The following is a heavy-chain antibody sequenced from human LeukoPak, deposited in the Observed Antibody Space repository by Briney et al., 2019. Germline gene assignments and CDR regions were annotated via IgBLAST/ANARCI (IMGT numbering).Heavy chain of an antibody. V-gene: IGHV3-23*01. CDR2: ISGSGANT. D-gene: IGHD3-3*01. J-gene: IGHJ6*02. Sequence: PGGSLRLSCAASGFTFSTYAMSWVRQAPGKGLEWVSAISGSGANTYYADSVKGRFTISRDNSKNTLYLQMDSLRAENTAVYYCAYDFWSGYVGYYGMDVWGQGTTVTVSS. CDR3: AYDFWSGYVGYYGMDV. CDR1: GFTFSTYA.